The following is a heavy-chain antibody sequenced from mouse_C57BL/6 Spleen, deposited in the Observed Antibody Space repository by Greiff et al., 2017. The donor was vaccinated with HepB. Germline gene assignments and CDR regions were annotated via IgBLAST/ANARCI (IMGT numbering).Heavy chain of an antibody. CDR1: GYTFTSYW. D-gene: IGHD2-12*01. CDR3: ARSYYSPYYYAMDY. V-gene: IGHV1-52*01. Sequence: QVQLQQPGAELVRPGSSVKLSCKASGYTFTSYWMHWVKQRPRQGLEWIGNIDPSDSETHYNQKFKDKATLTVDTSSSTAYMQLSSLTSEDSAVYYCARSYYSPYYYAMDYWGQGTSVTVSS. CDR2: IDPSDSET. J-gene: IGHJ4*01.